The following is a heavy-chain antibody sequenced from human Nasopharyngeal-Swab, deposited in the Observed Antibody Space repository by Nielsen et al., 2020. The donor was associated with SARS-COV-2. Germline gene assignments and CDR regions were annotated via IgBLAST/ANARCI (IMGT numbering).Heavy chain of an antibody. CDR3: AKDRQQLANFDY. CDR1: GFTFSSYG. CDR2: IGDSGGKT. D-gene: IGHD6-13*01. J-gene: IGHJ4*02. Sequence: GGSLRLSCAASGFTFSSYGMSWVRQAPGKGLEWVSGIGDSGGKTYYADSVKGRFTISRDKSKNTLNLQMNSLRVEDTAIYYCAKDRQQLANFDYWGQGTLVTVSS. V-gene: IGHV3-23*01.